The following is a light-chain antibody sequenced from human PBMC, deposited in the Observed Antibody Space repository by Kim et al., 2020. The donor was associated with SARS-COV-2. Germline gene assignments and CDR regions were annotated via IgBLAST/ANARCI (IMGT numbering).Light chain of an antibody. CDR2: GTS. J-gene: IGKJ2*01. V-gene: IGKV3-20*01. CDR1: QTINTLY. CDR3: QHYGGSPRYS. Sequence: EIVLTQSPGTLSLSPGERATLSCRASQTINTLYLAWYQHKPGQAPRLLIHGTSNRATGIPDRFSGRGSGTDFTLTISRLEPEDFAVYYCQHYGGSPRYSFGQGTKLE.